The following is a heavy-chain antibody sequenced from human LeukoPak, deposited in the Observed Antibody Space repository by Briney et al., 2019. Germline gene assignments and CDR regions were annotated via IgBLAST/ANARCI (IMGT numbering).Heavy chain of an antibody. CDR1: GGSISSGGYY. V-gene: IGHV4-61*08. Sequence: SETLSLTCTVSGGSISSGGYYWSWIRQPPGKGLEWIGFIYYSGSTNYNPSLKSRVTISVDTSKNQFSLKLSSVTAADTAVYYCARGIVDILTVWGAFDIWGQGTMVTVSS. CDR2: IYYSGST. D-gene: IGHD3-9*01. CDR3: ARGIVDILTVWGAFDI. J-gene: IGHJ3*02.